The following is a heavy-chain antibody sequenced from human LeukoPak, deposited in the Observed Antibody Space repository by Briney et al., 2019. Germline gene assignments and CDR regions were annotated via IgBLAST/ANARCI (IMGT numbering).Heavy chain of an antibody. D-gene: IGHD5/OR15-5a*01. CDR1: VGSISNSNSC. Sequence: PSESLSLTCTVSVGSISNSNSCWAWIRRPPGKGLELIGTIYYSGITHSSPSLKSRVTISVDTSKNQFSLKLSSVTATDTALYYCARRVYGTSQYYWGQGTLVTVSS. CDR3: ARRVYGTSQYY. V-gene: IGHV4-39*01. CDR2: IYYSGIT. J-gene: IGHJ4*02.